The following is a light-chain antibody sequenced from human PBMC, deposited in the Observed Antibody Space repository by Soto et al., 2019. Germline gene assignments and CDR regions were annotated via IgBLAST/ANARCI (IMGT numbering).Light chain of an antibody. CDR2: AAS. Sequence: DIQMTQSPSSLSASVGDRVTITCRASQIISTYFNWYQQRAGLAPRLLIYAASSLQSGVPPRFSGSGSGTDFTLTISSLQPEDFATYFRQQTYSAPPTFGQGTKVEIK. J-gene: IGKJ1*01. V-gene: IGKV1-39*01. CDR1: QIISTY. CDR3: QQTYSAPPT.